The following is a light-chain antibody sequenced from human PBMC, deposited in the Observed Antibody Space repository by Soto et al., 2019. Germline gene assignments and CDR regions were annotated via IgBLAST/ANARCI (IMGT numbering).Light chain of an antibody. Sequence: QSVLTQPPSVSGAPGQRVTISCTGSSSNIGAGHDVHWYQQLPGTAPKLLIYGNNNRPSGVPDRFSGSKSGTSASLAITGLQAEDEAGYYCQSYDSSLSVYVFGTGTKLTVL. CDR2: GNN. V-gene: IGLV1-40*01. J-gene: IGLJ1*01. CDR3: QSYDSSLSVYV. CDR1: SSNIGAGHD.